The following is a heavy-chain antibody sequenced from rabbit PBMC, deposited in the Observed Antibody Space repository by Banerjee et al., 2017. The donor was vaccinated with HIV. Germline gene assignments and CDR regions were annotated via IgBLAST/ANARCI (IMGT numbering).Heavy chain of an antibody. CDR1: GFSFSSSYY. Sequence: QSLEESGGDLVKPGASLTLTCTASGFSFSSSYYMCWVRQAPGKGLEWIACIYAGSSGSTYYASWAKGRFTISKTSSTTVTLQMTSLTAADTATYFCARDHYASSSGYYGAFDPWGQGTLVTVS. D-gene: IGHD1-1*01. V-gene: IGHV1S40*01. J-gene: IGHJ2*01. CDR3: ARDHYASSSGYYGAFDP. CDR2: IYAGSSGST.